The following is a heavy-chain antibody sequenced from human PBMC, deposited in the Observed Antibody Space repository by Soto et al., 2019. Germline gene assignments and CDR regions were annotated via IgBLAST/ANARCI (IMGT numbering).Heavy chain of an antibody. CDR1: GFTFSSYA. V-gene: IGHV3-30-3*01. CDR3: AREIAGLDY. Sequence: PGGSLRLSCAASGFTFSSYAMSWVRQAPGKGLEWVAVISYDGSNKYYADSVKGRFTISRDNSKNTLYLQMNSLRAEDTAVYYCAREIAGLDYWGQGTLVTVSS. CDR2: ISYDGSNK. J-gene: IGHJ4*02. D-gene: IGHD6-13*01.